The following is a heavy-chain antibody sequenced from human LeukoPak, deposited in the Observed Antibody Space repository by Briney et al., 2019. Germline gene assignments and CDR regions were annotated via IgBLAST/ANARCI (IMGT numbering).Heavy chain of an antibody. D-gene: IGHD4-11*01. Sequence: SSETLSLTCTVSGGSISSYYWSWIRQPPGKGLEWIGYIYYSGSTNYNPSLKSRVTISVVTSKNQFSLKLSSVTAADTAVYYCARDGVGYSNYYYYQYMDVWGKGTTVTVSS. CDR1: GGSISSYY. J-gene: IGHJ6*03. CDR3: ARDGVGYSNYYYYQYMDV. V-gene: IGHV4-59*01. CDR2: IYYSGST.